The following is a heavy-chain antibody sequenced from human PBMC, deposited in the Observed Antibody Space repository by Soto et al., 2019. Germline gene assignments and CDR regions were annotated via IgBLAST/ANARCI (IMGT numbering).Heavy chain of an antibody. V-gene: IGHV3-48*02. CDR1: GLTFRTYG. D-gene: IGHD1-1*01. CDR2: ISSGSGSR. J-gene: IGHJ4*02. CDR3: ARDADGMTDFDY. Sequence: GGSLRLPCGASGLTFRTYGLTGFRQSPGKGLEWVSHISSGSGSRYYADSVRGRFTISRDNAKNSLYLEMNSLRDEDTAVYYCARDADGMTDFDYWGQGTLVTVSS.